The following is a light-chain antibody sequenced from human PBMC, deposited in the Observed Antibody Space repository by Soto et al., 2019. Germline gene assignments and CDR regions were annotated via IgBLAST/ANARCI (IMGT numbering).Light chain of an antibody. V-gene: IGKV1-39*01. Sequence: DIQITQSPSSLSASVGDRVTITCRASQSISSYLNWYQQKPGKAPKLLIYAASSLQSGVPSRFSGSGSGTDFTLTISSLQPEDFGTYYCQQAISFPITFGQGTRLEIK. CDR1: QSISSY. CDR3: QQAISFPIT. J-gene: IGKJ5*01. CDR2: AAS.